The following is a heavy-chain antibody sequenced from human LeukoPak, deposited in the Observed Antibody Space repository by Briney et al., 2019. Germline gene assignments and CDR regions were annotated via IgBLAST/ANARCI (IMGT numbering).Heavy chain of an antibody. Sequence: ASVKVSCKASGYTFTGYYMHWVRQAPGQGLEWMGWINPNSGGTNYAQKLQGRVTMTRDTSISTAYMELSRLRSDDTAVYYCASFSPAAGTSYFDYWGQGTLVTVSS. CDR1: GYTFTGYY. J-gene: IGHJ4*02. CDR2: INPNSGGT. CDR3: ASFSPAAGTSYFDY. V-gene: IGHV1-2*02. D-gene: IGHD6-13*01.